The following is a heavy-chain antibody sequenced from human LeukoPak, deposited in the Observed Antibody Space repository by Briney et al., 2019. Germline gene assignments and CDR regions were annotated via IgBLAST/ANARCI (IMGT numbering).Heavy chain of an antibody. J-gene: IGHJ5*02. Sequence: PSETLSLTCIVSGGSINSNNYYWGWIRQPPGEGLGWIGSFVFSGITYYNPSLKSRVTISLDTSNNQFSLKLTSVTAADTAVYFCASHHHSSLAGIGWFDPWGQGTLVTVSS. CDR3: ASHHHSSLAGIGWFDP. D-gene: IGHD6-19*01. CDR1: GGSINSNNYY. CDR2: FVFSGIT. V-gene: IGHV4-39*01.